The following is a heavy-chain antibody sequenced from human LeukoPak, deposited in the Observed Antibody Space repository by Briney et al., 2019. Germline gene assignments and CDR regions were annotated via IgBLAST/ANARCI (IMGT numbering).Heavy chain of an antibody. V-gene: IGHV4-39*01. CDR2: IYYSGST. D-gene: IGHD2/OR15-2a*01. J-gene: IGHJ4*02. CDR1: GGSISSSSYY. CDR3: GRPPTFFFLDS. Sequence: SETLSLTCTVSGGSISSSSYYWGWIRQPLGKGLEWIGSIYYSGSTYYNPSLKSRGTISVYTSRNQFSLNLSSVTAAYTAVYYCGRPPTFFFLDSWGQGTLVTVSS.